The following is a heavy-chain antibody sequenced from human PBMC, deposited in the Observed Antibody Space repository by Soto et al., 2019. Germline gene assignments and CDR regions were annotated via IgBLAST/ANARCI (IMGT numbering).Heavy chain of an antibody. D-gene: IGHD3-22*01. CDR3: ARAKGRRGYYH. J-gene: IGHJ5*02. Sequence: QVQLQQWGAGLLKPSETLSLTCAVYGGSFSGYYWRWIRQPPGKGLEWIGKINHSGGTNYNPSLKRRLTISVATSKNHFSLKRSSVTAADTAVYYCARAKGRRGYYHWGQGTLVTVSS. V-gene: IGHV4-34*01. CDR1: GGSFSGYY. CDR2: INHSGGT.